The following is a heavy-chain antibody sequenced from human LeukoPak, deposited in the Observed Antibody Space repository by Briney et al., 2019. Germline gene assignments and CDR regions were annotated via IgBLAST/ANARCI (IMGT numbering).Heavy chain of an antibody. V-gene: IGHV4-61*01. D-gene: IGHD6-19*01. CDR1: GGSVRSDSYY. Sequence: SETLSLTCTVSGGSVRSDSYYWSWIRQPPGRGLEWIGEIYHGGNTNYNPSLKSRVTISVDKSKNQFSLRLSSVTAADTAVYYCARSAGXSSGWMNYWGQGTLVTVSS. J-gene: IGHJ4*02. CDR2: IYHGGNT. CDR3: ARSAGXSSGWMNY.